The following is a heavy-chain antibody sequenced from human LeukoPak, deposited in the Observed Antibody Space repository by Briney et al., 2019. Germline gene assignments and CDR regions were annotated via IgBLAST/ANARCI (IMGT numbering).Heavy chain of an antibody. CDR2: ISNDGSQK. V-gene: IGHV3-30*03. J-gene: IGHJ4*02. Sequence: PGGSLRLSCATSGFTFSSYEMNWVRQAPDKGLEWVSLISNDGSQKSYADSVKGRFTISRDNSKNTLYLQMNSLRVEDTAIYYCAENSGRDGYNDYFDYWGQGTLVTVSS. D-gene: IGHD5-24*01. CDR1: GFTFSSYE. CDR3: AENSGRDGYNDYFDY.